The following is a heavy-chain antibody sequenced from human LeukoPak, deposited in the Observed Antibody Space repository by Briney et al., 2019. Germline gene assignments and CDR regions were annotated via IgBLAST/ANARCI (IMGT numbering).Heavy chain of an antibody. CDR2: ISAGSGNT. CDR3: ARDYGYSLLFY. D-gene: IGHD5-18*01. V-gene: IGHV1-3*01. J-gene: IGHJ4*02. CDR1: GYTFTNFA. Sequence: ASVKVSCKASGYTFTNFAIHWVRQAPGQRLEWMGWISAGSGNTKYSQKLQGRVTITRDTSASTAYMELYSLGSEDTAVYYCARDYGYSLLFYWGQGTLVTVSS.